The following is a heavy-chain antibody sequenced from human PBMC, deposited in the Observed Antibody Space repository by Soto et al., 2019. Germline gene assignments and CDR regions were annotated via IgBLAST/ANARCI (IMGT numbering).Heavy chain of an antibody. CDR2: INAGNGNT. D-gene: IGHD3-22*01. J-gene: IGHJ4*02. CDR1: GYTFTSYV. Sequence: QVQVVQSGAEVKKPGASVKVSCKTSGYTFTSYVIHWVRQAPGQRPEWMGWINAGNGNTKFSQKFQDRVSITRDTXASTAYMELSSLRSEDTAFYYCARDRNPYYYDKSGFFYADYWGQGTLVTVSS. CDR3: ARDRNPYYYDKSGFFYADY. V-gene: IGHV1-3*01.